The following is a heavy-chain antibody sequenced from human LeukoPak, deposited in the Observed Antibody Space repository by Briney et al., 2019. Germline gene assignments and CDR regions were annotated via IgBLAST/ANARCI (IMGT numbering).Heavy chain of an antibody. CDR1: GFTFSSYA. J-gene: IGHJ4*02. D-gene: IGHD5-18*01. V-gene: IGHV3-23*01. CDR3: ARVGTAMALDY. CDR2: ISGSGGNT. Sequence: GGSLRLSCAASGFTFSSYAMNWVRQAPGKGLEWVSVISGSGGNTYYADSVKGRFTISRDNAKNSLYLQMNSLRAEDTAVYYCARVGTAMALDYWGQGTLVTVSS.